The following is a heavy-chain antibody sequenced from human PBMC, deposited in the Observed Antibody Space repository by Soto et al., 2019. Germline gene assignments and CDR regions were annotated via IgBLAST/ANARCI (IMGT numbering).Heavy chain of an antibody. Sequence: PSETLSLTCTVSGGSISSYYWSWIRQPPGKGLEWIGYIYYSGRINYNPSLKSRVTISVDTSKNQFSLKLSSVTAADTAVYYCARGEYYYGSTDWGQGTLVTVSS. D-gene: IGHD3-10*01. CDR1: GGSISSYY. CDR2: IYYSGRI. J-gene: IGHJ4*02. V-gene: IGHV4-59*01. CDR3: ARGEYYYGSTD.